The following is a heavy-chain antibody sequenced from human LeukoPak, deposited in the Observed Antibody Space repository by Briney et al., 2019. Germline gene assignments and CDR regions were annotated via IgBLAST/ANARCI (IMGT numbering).Heavy chain of an antibody. CDR3: ARKVRALYSGSPIYYYYYYMDV. Sequence: SESLSLTCAVYGGSFSGYYWSWIRQPPGKGLEWSGEINHSGSTNYHPSLKSRVTISADTTKNQFSLRLSSVTAADTAVYYCARKVRALYSGSPIYYYYYYMDVWGKGTTVTVSS. D-gene: IGHD1-26*01. CDR1: GGSFSGYY. V-gene: IGHV4-34*01. CDR2: INHSGST. J-gene: IGHJ6*03.